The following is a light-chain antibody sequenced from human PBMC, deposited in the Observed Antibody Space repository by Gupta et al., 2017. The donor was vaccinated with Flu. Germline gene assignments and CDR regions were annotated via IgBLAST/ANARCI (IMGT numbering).Light chain of an antibody. CDR2: DAS. J-gene: IGKJ2*01. Sequence: DIQMNQSPSSLSASVGDRVTITCQASQDISNYLNWYQQKPGTAPKLLIYDASNFETGVPSRFSGSGSGTDFTFTISSLQPEDIATYYCQQYDNLPYTFGQGTKLEIK. CDR1: QDISNY. CDR3: QQYDNLPYT. V-gene: IGKV1-33*01.